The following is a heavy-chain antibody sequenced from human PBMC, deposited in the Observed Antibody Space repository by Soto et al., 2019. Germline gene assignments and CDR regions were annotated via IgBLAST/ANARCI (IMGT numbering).Heavy chain of an antibody. CDR1: GVTVSNYG. D-gene: IGHD3-16*01. V-gene: IGHV3-33*08. Sequence: RSRAPSGVTVSNYGRHRDHQAPSKGLEWVAVIWYDGSSKYYADSVKGRFTISRDNSKNTLNLQMNSLRAEDTAVYYCGREPKGGAHDMDVWGQGPTVTVSS. CDR3: GREPKGGAHDMDV. J-gene: IGHJ6*02. CDR2: IWYDGSSK.